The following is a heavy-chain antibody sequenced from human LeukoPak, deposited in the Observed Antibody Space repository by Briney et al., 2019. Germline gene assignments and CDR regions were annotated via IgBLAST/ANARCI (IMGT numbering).Heavy chain of an antibody. V-gene: IGHV1-2*02. CDR3: AWGSLRFNENAFDI. CDR1: GYTFTDYY. CDR2: SNPNSGGT. Sequence: ASVKVSCKDSGYTFTDYYMHWVRQAPGQGLEYMGWSNPNSGGTNYAQNFQGRVTMTRDTSITTDYMEVSRLRSDDTAVYYCAWGSLRFNENAFDIWGQGTKVTVSS. J-gene: IGHJ3*02. D-gene: IGHD3-3*01.